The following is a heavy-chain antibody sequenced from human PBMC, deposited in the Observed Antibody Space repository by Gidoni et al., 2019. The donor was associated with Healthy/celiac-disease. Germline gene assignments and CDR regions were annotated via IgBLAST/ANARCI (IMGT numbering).Heavy chain of an antibody. CDR1: GVSFSDYY. D-gene: IGHD3-10*01. J-gene: IGHJ6*02. Sequence: QVQLQQWGAGLLKPSETLSLTCTVYGVSFSDYYWSWIRQPPGKGLEWIGEMNHSGSTKYNPSLKSRVSISVDTSKKQFSLKLRSVTAADTAVYYCASTYGVGSRRYQYYGMDIWGQGTTVTVSS. CDR2: MNHSGST. V-gene: IGHV4-34*01. CDR3: ASTYGVGSRRYQYYGMDI.